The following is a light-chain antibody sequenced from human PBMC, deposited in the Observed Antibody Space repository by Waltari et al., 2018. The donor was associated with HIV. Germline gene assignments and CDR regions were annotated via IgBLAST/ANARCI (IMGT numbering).Light chain of an antibody. J-gene: IGKJ4*01. CDR3: QQSYSTPHT. Sequence: DIQMTQSPSSLSASVGERVTITCRASQSISSYLNWYQQKPGKAPKPLIYAASSLQSGVPSRFSGSGSGTDVTLTISSLQPEDFATYYCQQSYSTPHTFGGGTKVEIK. CDR1: QSISSY. CDR2: AAS. V-gene: IGKV1-39*01.